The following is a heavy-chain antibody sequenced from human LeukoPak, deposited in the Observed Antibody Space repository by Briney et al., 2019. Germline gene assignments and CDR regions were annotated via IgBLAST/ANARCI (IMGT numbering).Heavy chain of an antibody. D-gene: IGHD6-19*01. Sequence: GGSLRLSCAASGFTFSSYWMRWVRQAPGKVLEWVANITQDVSEKYYVDSVKDRFNISRDNAKNSLYLQMNSLRAEDTAVYYCATRGGPYSRSGWYHWGQGTLVTVSS. CDR2: ITQDVSEK. CDR1: GFTFSSYW. CDR3: ATRGGPYSRSGWYH. J-gene: IGHJ5*02. V-gene: IGHV3-7*02.